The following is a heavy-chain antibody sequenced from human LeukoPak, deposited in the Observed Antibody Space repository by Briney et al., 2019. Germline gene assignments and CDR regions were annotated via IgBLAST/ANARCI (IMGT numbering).Heavy chain of an antibody. V-gene: IGHV4-30-2*01. CDR3: ARTGYCSSTSCYLLDY. D-gene: IGHD2-2*01. Sequence: PSETLSLTCTVSGGSISSGGHSWSWIRQPPGKGLEWIGYIYHSGSGSTYYNPSLKSRVTISIDKSKNQFSLKLNSVTAADTAVYYCARTGYCSSTSCYLLDYWGQGTLVTVSS. J-gene: IGHJ4*02. CDR2: IYHSGSGST. CDR1: GGSISSGGHS.